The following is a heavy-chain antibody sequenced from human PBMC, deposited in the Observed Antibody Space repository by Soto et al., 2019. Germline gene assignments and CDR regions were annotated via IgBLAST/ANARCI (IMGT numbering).Heavy chain of an antibody. CDR2: INYSGST. V-gene: IGHV4-34*01. CDR3: ARHYVETVRYSSGWYEDYYYYMDV. Sequence: SETLSLTCAVYVGSFSGYYWSWIRQPPGKGLEWIGEINYSGSTNYNPSLKSRVTISVDTSKNQFSLKLSSVTAADTAVYYCARHYVETVRYSSGWYEDYYYYMDVWGKGTTVTVSS. CDR1: VGSFSGYY. J-gene: IGHJ6*03. D-gene: IGHD6-19*01.